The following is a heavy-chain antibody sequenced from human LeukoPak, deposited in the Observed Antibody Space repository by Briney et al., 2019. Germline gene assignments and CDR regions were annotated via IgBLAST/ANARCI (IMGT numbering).Heavy chain of an antibody. CDR2: ISSSSTI. Sequence: GGSLRLSCAASGFTFSSYSMNWVRQAPGKGLEWVSYISSSSTIYYADSVKGRFTISRDNSKNTVSLQMNSLRVEDTAVYYCTRDHITSWQIDFWGQGTMVTVSS. V-gene: IGHV3-48*04. CDR3: TRDHITSWQIDF. CDR1: GFTFSSYS. D-gene: IGHD2-2*01. J-gene: IGHJ4*02.